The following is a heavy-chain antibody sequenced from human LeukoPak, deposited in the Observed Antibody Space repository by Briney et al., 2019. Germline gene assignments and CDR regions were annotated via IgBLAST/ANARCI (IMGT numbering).Heavy chain of an antibody. V-gene: IGHV3-21*01. J-gene: IGHJ6*02. CDR3: AREFETYYYGSGSYLGGMDV. D-gene: IGHD3-10*01. CDR2: ISSSSYI. CDR1: GFTFSSYS. Sequence: GGSLRLSCAASGFTFSSYSMNWVRQAPGKGLEWVSSISSSSYIYYADSVKGRFTISRDNAKNSLYLQMNSLRAEDTAVYYCAREFETYYYGSGSYLGGMDVWGQGTTVTVSS.